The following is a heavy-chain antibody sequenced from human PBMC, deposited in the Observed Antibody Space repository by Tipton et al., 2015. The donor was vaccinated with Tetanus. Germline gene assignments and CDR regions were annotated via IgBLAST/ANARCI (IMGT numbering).Heavy chain of an antibody. D-gene: IGHD2-15*01. Sequence: SLRLSCAASGFIFSSYGIHWVRQAPGKGLEWLAVSWYDGTDKYYADSVKGRFTISRDNSKNTLYLQMNSLRAEDTASYYCAREADCSGGSCFSGDFDTWGQGTPVTVSS. CDR3: AREADCSGGSCFSGDFDT. V-gene: IGHV3-33*01. J-gene: IGHJ4*02. CDR2: SWYDGTDK. CDR1: GFIFSSYG.